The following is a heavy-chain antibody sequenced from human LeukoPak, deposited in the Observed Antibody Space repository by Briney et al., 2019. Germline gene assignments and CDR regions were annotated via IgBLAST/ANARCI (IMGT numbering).Heavy chain of an antibody. D-gene: IGHD3-16*01. J-gene: IGHJ5*02. V-gene: IGHV1-46*01. CDR3: ARDPGGGTLENWFDP. Sequence: ASVKVSCKASGYTFTSYYMHWVRQAPGQGLEWMGIINPSGGSTSYAQKFQGRVTMTRDTSTSTVYMELSSLRSEDTAVYYCARDPGGGTLENWFDPWGQGTLVTVSS. CDR1: GYTFTSYY. CDR2: INPSGGST.